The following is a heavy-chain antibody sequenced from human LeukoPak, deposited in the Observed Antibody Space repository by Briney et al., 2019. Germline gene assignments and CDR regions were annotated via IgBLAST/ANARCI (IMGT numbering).Heavy chain of an antibody. D-gene: IGHD3-10*01. CDR1: GYTFTSYD. Sequence: EASVKVSCKASGYTFTSYDINWVRQATGQGLEWMGWMNPNSGNTGYAQKFQGRVTMTRNTSISTAYMELSSLRSEDTAVYYCARPAQPYLYHYGSGSSAYYFDYWGQGTLVTVSS. CDR3: ARPAQPYLYHYGSGSSAYYFDY. V-gene: IGHV1-8*01. J-gene: IGHJ4*02. CDR2: MNPNSGNT.